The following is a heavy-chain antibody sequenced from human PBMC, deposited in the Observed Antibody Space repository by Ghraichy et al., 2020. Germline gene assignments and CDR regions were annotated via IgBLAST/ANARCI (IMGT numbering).Heavy chain of an antibody. CDR1: GGSISSSSYY. Sequence: HTLSLTCTVSGGSISSSSYYWGWIRQPPGKGLEWIGSIYYSGSTYYNPSLKSRVTISVDTSKNQFSLKLSSVTAADTAVYYCARRWGSSSSPGVYYYYYGMDVWGQGTTVTVSS. CDR3: ARRWGSSSSPGVYYYYYGMDV. J-gene: IGHJ6*02. V-gene: IGHV4-39*01. CDR2: IYYSGST. D-gene: IGHD6-6*01.